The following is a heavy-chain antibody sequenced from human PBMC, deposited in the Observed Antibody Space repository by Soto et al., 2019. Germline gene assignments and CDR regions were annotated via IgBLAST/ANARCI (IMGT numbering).Heavy chain of an antibody. CDR1: GFTFSSYS. CDR3: AREYGSGWYKVSSY. J-gene: IGHJ4*02. Sequence: GGSLRLSCAASGFTFSSYSMNWVRQAPGKGLEWVSYISSSSSTIYYADSVKGRFTISRDNAKNSLYLQMNSLRAEDTAVYYCAREYGSGWYKVSSYWGQGTLVTVSS. D-gene: IGHD6-19*01. V-gene: IGHV3-48*01. CDR2: ISSSSSTI.